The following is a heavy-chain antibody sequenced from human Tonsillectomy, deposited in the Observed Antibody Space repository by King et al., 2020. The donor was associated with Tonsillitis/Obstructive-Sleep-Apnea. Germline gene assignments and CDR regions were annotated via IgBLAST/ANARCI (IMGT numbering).Heavy chain of an antibody. CDR2: ISYDGSNK. CDR1: GFTFSSYG. J-gene: IGHJ6*03. CDR3: AKDYYRSSSPYWYYYMDV. D-gene: IGHD6-6*01. Sequence: QLVQSGGGVVQPGRSLRLSCAASGFTFSSYGIHWVRQAPGKGLEWVAVISYDGSNKYYGDSVKGRFTISRDNSKNTLYLQMNSLRAEDTALYYCAKDYYRSSSPYWYYYMDVWGKGTTVTVSS. V-gene: IGHV3-30*18.